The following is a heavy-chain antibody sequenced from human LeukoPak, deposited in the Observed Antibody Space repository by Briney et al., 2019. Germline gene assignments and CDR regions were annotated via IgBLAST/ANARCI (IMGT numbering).Heavy chain of an antibody. J-gene: IGHJ4*02. D-gene: IGHD4-17*01. CDR2: IIPIFGTA. Sequence: SVKVSCKASGYTFTGYYIHWVRQAPGQGLEWMGGIIPIFGTANYAQKFQGRVTITADESTSTAYMELSSLRSEDTAVYYCARAGIDYGDYVFNYWGRGTLVTVSS. CDR1: GYTFTGYY. V-gene: IGHV1-69*13. CDR3: ARAGIDYGDYVFNY.